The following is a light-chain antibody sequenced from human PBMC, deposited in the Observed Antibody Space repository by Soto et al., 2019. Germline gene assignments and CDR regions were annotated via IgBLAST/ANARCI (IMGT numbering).Light chain of an antibody. V-gene: IGKV1-17*03. Sequence: DIQMTQSPSAMSASVGDRVTITCRASQGINNYLAWFQQRPGKVPTRLIYAGSTLQRGVPSRFSGGGSGTEFTLKISSLQPEDFATYYCLQHNVYPRTFGEGTKVDI. CDR2: AGS. CDR3: LQHNVYPRT. J-gene: IGKJ1*01. CDR1: QGINNY.